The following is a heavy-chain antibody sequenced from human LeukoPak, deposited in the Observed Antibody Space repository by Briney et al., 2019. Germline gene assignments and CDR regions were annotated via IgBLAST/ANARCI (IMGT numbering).Heavy chain of an antibody. CDR2: IYYSGST. D-gene: IGHD4-11*01. V-gene: IGHV4-39*07. CDR3: ARGTYTDINAFDI. CDR1: GGSISSSSYY. Sequence: PSETLSLTCTVSGGSISSSSYYWGWIRQPPGKGLEWIGSIYYSGSTYYNPSLKSRVTISVDTSKNQFSLKLSSVTAADTAAYYCARGTYTDINAFDIWGQGTMVTVSS. J-gene: IGHJ3*02.